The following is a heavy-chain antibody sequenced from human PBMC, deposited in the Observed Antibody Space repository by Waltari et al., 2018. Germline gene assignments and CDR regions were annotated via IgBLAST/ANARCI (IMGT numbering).Heavy chain of an antibody. CDR1: GLPFVGNY. D-gene: IGHD3-16*01. CDR2: RSLDSNYA. V-gene: IGHV3-30*01. CDR3: ARDLHSSSVDILMLTFPY. Sequence: QGQLVESGGGVVQPGGSLRLSCAASGLPFVGNYMHWFRQAPCEGVEWVAIRSLDSNYALYAEAVKGRLTISRDNSKNTWYLQMNSLRGEDTAVYYCARDLHSSSVDILMLTFPYWGQGALVTVSS. J-gene: IGHJ4*02.